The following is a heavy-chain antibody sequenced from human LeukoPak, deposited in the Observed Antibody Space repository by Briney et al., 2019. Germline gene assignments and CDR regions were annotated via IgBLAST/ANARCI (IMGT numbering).Heavy chain of an antibody. CDR1: GFTFSSYA. D-gene: IGHD1-26*01. CDR2: ISYDGSNK. J-gene: IGHJ1*01. Sequence: QPGRSLRLSCAASGFTFSSYAMHWVRQAPGKGLEWVAVISYDGSNKYYADSVKGRFTISRDNAKNSLYLQMNSLRAEDTAVYYCASPPARSYYEYFQHWGQGTLVTVSS. CDR3: ASPPARSYYEYFQH. V-gene: IGHV3-30-3*01.